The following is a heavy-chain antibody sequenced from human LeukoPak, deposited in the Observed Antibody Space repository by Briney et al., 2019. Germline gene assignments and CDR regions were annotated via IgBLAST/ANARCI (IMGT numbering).Heavy chain of an antibody. D-gene: IGHD5-12*01. J-gene: IGHJ4*02. V-gene: IGHV1-69*05. CDR3: VLVATISTVY. CDR1: GGTFSSYA. Sequence: SVKVSCKASGGTFSSYAISWVRQAPGQGLEWMGGIIPIFGTANYAQKFQGRVTITTDESTSTAYMELSSLRSEDTAVYHCVLVATISTVYWGQGTLVTVSS. CDR2: IIPIFGTA.